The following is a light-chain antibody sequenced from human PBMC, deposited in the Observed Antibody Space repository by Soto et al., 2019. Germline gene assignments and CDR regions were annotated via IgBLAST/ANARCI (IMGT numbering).Light chain of an antibody. V-gene: IGLV2-14*01. Sequence: QSALTQPASVSGSPGQSITISCTGTSSDVGIYNYVSWYQQHPGKSPKLMIYEVSNRPSGVSNRFSGSKSGNTASLTISGLHAEDEADYYCSSYTTSSTLVFGGGTKVTVL. CDR3: SSYTTSSTLV. CDR1: SSDVGIYNY. CDR2: EVS. J-gene: IGLJ3*02.